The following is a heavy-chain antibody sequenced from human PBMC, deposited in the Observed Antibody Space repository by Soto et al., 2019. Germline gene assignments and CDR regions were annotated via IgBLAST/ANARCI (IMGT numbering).Heavy chain of an antibody. Sequence: VQLLESGGASVQPGGSVRLSCVVSGFAFSRYGMNWVRRAPGKGLEWVAHISGSGYSINYAESVKGRFTISRDNSKGTLYLQMNSLTVEDTALFYCSRFGPGADYWGQGTLVTVSS. V-gene: IGHV3-23*01. CDR1: GFAFSRYG. CDR3: SRFGPGADY. CDR2: ISGSGYSI. D-gene: IGHD3-3*01. J-gene: IGHJ4*02.